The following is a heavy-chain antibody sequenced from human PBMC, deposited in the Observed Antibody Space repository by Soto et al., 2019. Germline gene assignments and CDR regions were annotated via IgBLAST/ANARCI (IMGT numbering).Heavy chain of an antibody. J-gene: IGHJ6*03. CDR1: GGSFSGYY. D-gene: IGHD3-10*01. CDR3: ASFYGSDPRYYYYYMDV. CDR2: INHSGST. Sequence: SETLSLTCAVYGGSFSGYYWSWIRQPPGKGLEWIGEINHSGSTNYNPSLKSRVTISVDTSKNQFSLKLSSVTAADTAVYHCASFYGSDPRYYYYYMDVWGKGTTVTVSS. V-gene: IGHV4-34*01.